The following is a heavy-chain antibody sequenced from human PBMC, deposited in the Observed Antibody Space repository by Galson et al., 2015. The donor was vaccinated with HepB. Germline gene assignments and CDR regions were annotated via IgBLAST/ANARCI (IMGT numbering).Heavy chain of an antibody. V-gene: IGHV6-1*01. J-gene: IGHJ3*02. CDR1: GDSVSSNSAA. CDR2: TYYRSKWYN. Sequence: CAISGDSVSSNSAAWNWIRQSPSRGLEWLGRTYYRSKWYNDYAVSVKSRITINPDTSKNQFSLQLNSVTPEDTAVYYCARDREGRDGYNLAFDIWGQGTMVTVSS. D-gene: IGHD5-24*01. CDR3: ARDREGRDGYNLAFDI.